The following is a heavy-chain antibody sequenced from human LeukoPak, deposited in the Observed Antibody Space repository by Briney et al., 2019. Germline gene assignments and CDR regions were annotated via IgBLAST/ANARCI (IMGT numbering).Heavy chain of an antibody. CDR3: ARAGDILLVSYFHYYGMDV. CDR1: GFSFNTYS. CDR2: ISSTSNYI. V-gene: IGHV3-21*01. Sequence: TGGSLRLSCAVSGFSFNTYSMNWVRQAPGKGPEWVSSISSTSNYIYYAESVKGRFAVSRDNAKNSLYLQMNSLRADDTAVYYCARAGDILLVSYFHYYGMDVWGQGTTVIVSS. D-gene: IGHD7-27*01. J-gene: IGHJ6*02.